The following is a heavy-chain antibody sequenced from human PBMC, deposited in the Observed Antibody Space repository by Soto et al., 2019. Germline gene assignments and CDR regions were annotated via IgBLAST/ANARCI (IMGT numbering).Heavy chain of an antibody. Sequence: GASMKVSCKASGYPFNSYDINWVRQATGQGLEWMGWMNPNSGNTGYAQKFQGRVTMTRNTSISTAYMELSSLRSEDTAVYYCATWQDDYIWGTNDYWGQGTLVTVSS. CDR2: MNPNSGNT. CDR1: GYPFNSYD. J-gene: IGHJ4*02. CDR3: ATWQDDYIWGTNDY. V-gene: IGHV1-8*02. D-gene: IGHD3-16*01.